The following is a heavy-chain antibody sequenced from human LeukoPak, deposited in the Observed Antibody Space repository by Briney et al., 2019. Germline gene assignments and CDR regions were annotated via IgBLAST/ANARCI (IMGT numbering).Heavy chain of an antibody. D-gene: IGHD1-26*01. V-gene: IGHV1-58*02. CDR3: ARDNSVGDNAWWFDP. Sequence: SVKVSCKASGFTFTSSAMQWVRQARGQRLEWIGWIVVGSGNTNYAQKFQGRVTMTRDMSTSTDYMELISLRSEDTAIYYCARDNSVGDNAWWFDPWGQGTLVTVSS. CDR2: IVVGSGNT. J-gene: IGHJ5*02. CDR1: GFTFTSSA.